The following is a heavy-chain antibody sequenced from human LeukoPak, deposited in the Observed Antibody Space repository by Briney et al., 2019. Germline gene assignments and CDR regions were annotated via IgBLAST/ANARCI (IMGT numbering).Heavy chain of an antibody. Sequence: SETLSLTCTVSGGSISSYCWSWIRQPAGKGLEWIGRIYTSGSTNYNPSLKSRVTMSIDTSKNQFSLKLSSVTAADTAVYYCAREVSYGYRAPYYFDYWGQGTLVTVSS. V-gene: IGHV4-4*07. CDR2: IYTSGST. CDR3: AREVSYGYRAPYYFDY. D-gene: IGHD5-18*01. J-gene: IGHJ4*02. CDR1: GGSISSYC.